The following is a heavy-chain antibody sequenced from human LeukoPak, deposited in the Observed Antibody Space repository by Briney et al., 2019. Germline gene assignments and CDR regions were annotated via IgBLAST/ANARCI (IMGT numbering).Heavy chain of an antibody. Sequence: SSETLSLTCTVSGASISPHYWTWIRQAPGRGLEWIGYVYYNGLTSYNASLRSRLILSVDTARNQVSLKLTSVTAADTAVYYCTRERSTVTFDYWGQGTLVTVSS. J-gene: IGHJ4*02. D-gene: IGHD4-17*01. V-gene: IGHV4-59*11. CDR3: TRERSTVTFDY. CDR2: VYYNGLT. CDR1: GASISPHY.